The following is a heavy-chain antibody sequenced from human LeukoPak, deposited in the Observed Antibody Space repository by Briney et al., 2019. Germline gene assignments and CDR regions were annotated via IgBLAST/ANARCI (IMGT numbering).Heavy chain of an antibody. V-gene: IGHV4-61*02. J-gene: IGHJ3*02. CDR3: AGLSWGSGYYRGAFDI. Sequence: SETLSLTCTISGGSISSGSYYWSWIRQPAGKGLEWIGRIYTSGSTNYNPSLKSRVTISVDTSKNQFSLKLSSVTAADTAVYYCAGLSWGSGYYRGAFDIWGQGTMVTVSS. CDR2: IYTSGST. D-gene: IGHD3-22*01. CDR1: GGSISSGSYY.